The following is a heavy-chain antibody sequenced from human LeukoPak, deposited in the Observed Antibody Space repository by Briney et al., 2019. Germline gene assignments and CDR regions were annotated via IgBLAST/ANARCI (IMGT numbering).Heavy chain of an antibody. V-gene: IGHV1-69*01. J-gene: IGHJ4*02. CDR1: GGTFSSYA. D-gene: IGHD3-3*01. CDR3: ARGNDFWSIFDY. CDR2: IIPIFGTA. Sequence: WASVKVSCKASGGTFSSYAISWVRQAPGQGLEWMGGIIPIFGTANYAQKFQGRVTITADESTSTAYMELSSLRSEDTAVYYCARGNDFWSIFDYWGQGTLVTVSS.